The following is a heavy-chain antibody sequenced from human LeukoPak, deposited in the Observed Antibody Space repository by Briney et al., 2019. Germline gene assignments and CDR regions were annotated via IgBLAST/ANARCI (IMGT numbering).Heavy chain of an antibody. CDR1: GGSISSGSYY. Sequence: SQTLSLTCTVSGGSISSGSYYWSWIRQPAGKGLEWIGRIYTSGSINYNPSLKSRVTISVDTSKNQFSLKLSSVTAADTAVYYCARGLSSGWYYFDYWGQGTLVTVSS. D-gene: IGHD6-19*01. V-gene: IGHV4-61*02. CDR3: ARGLSSGWYYFDY. J-gene: IGHJ4*02. CDR2: IYTSGSI.